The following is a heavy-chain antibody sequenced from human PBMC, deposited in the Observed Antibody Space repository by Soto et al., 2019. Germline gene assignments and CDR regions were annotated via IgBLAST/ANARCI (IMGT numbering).Heavy chain of an antibody. Sequence: QVQLVESGGGVVQPGRSLRLSCAASGFTCSSYAMHWVRQAPGKGLEWVAVISYDGSNKYYADSVKGRFTISRDNSKNTLYLQMNSLRAEDTAVYYCARGYDSSGYYKDYWGQGTLVTVSS. CDR2: ISYDGSNK. CDR1: GFTCSSYA. CDR3: ARGYDSSGYYKDY. V-gene: IGHV3-30-3*01. D-gene: IGHD3-22*01. J-gene: IGHJ4*02.